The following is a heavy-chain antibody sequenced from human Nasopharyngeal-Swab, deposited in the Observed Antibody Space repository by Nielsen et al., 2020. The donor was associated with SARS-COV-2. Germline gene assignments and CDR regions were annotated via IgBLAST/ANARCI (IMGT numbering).Heavy chain of an antibody. CDR3: ATGGPITGTINWFDP. CDR2: FDPEDGET. Sequence: WVQQAPGQGLEWMGGFDPEDGETIYAQKFQGRVTMTEDTSTDTAYMELSSLRSEDTAVYYCATGGPITGTINWFDPWGQGTLVTVSS. V-gene: IGHV1-24*01. J-gene: IGHJ5*02. D-gene: IGHD1-7*01.